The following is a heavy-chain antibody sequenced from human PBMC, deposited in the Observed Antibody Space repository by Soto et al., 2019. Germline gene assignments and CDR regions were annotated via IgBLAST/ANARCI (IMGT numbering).Heavy chain of an antibody. CDR3: ARDPSHSYYTLFYYFDY. V-gene: IGHV4-30-4*01. J-gene: IGHJ4*02. D-gene: IGHD1-26*01. CDR2: IYHSGHT. Sequence: SETLSLTCVVSDSSITQDIWWSWIRQPPGKGLEWIGYIYHSGHTYYNPSLKSRLSISVDTSKNHFSLRLTSMTAADTAVYYCARDPSHSYYTLFYYFDYWGQGTLVTVSS. CDR1: DSSITQDIW.